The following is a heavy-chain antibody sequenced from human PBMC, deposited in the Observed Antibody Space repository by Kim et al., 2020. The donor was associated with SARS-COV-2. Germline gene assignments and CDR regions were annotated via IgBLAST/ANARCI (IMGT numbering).Heavy chain of an antibody. Sequence: VKGRFTISRDNAKNSLYLQMNSLRAEDTAVYYCARGGVVITEHYYGMDVWGQGPTVTISS. CDR3: ARGGVVITEHYYGMDV. D-gene: IGHD3-22*01. V-gene: IGHV3-11*04. J-gene: IGHJ6*02.